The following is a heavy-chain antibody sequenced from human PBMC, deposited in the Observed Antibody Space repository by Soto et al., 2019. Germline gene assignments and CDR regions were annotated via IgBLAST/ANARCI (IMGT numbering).Heavy chain of an antibody. Sequence: EASVNVSCKASAYTFTSYDINWVRQAPGQGLEWMGIMNPNSGNTGYAQKFRGRVTMARDTSTSTVYMDLSSLRSDDTAVYYCARDLAAADYWGQGTPVTVSS. J-gene: IGHJ4*02. CDR3: ARDLAAADY. CDR1: AYTFTSYD. CDR2: MNPNSGNT. D-gene: IGHD6-13*01. V-gene: IGHV1-8*01.